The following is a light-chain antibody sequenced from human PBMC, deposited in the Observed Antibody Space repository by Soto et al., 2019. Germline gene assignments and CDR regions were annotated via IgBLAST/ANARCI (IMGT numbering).Light chain of an antibody. CDR1: SSDVADYYY. V-gene: IGLV2-14*01. J-gene: IGLJ2*01. CDR2: GVT. Sequence: QSALTQPASVSGFPGQSITISCSGTSSDVADYYYVSWYQQHTGKAPKHLIYGVTDRPSGVSHRFSGSRSDSTSSLTISGLQAEDEADYYCSSYTSSSTLIFGGGTQLTVL. CDR3: SSYTSSSTLI.